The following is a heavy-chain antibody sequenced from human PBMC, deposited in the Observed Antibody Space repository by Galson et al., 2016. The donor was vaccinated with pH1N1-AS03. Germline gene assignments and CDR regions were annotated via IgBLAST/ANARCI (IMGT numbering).Heavy chain of an antibody. Sequence: SLRLSCAASGFSFNTFAMSWVRQAPGKGLEWVSAISGSGGSTYYADPVKGRFTISRDNSKNTLYLQMNSLRVEDTAVYYCAKAGSARPPHMTPFDFDYWGQGTLVTVSS. D-gene: IGHD6-6*01. CDR1: GFSFNTFA. CDR3: AKAGSARPPHMTPFDFDY. CDR2: ISGSGGST. J-gene: IGHJ4*02. V-gene: IGHV3-23*01.